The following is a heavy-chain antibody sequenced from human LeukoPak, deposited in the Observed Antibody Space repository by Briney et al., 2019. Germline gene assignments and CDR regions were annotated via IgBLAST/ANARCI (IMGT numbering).Heavy chain of an antibody. Sequence: GGSLRLSCAASGFTFSSYAMSWVRQAPGKGLEWGSAISGSGGSTYYADSVKGRFTISRDNSKNTLYLQMNSLRAEDTAVYYCARVTYGSGTYGAFDYWGQGTLVTVSS. V-gene: IGHV3-23*01. J-gene: IGHJ4*02. CDR1: GFTFSSYA. CDR3: ARVTYGSGTYGAFDY. CDR2: ISGSGGST. D-gene: IGHD3-10*01.